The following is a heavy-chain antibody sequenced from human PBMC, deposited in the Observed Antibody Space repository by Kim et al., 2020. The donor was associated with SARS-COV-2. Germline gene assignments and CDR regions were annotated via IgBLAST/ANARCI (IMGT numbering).Heavy chain of an antibody. CDR2: IDPSGGAT. CDR1: GYTFTSYY. D-gene: IGHD3-10*01. V-gene: IGHV1-46*01. Sequence: ASVKVSCKASGYTFTSYYIHWVRQAPGQGLEWLGRIDPSGGATKDAQKFQGRFIMTSDMSTTTVYMQLSSLRSEDTAVYYCAREQAGGLFDFWGQGTLVTVSS. J-gene: IGHJ4*02. CDR3: AREQAGGLFDF.